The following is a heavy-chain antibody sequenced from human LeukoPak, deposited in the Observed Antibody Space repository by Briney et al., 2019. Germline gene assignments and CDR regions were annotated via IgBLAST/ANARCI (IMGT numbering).Heavy chain of an antibody. Sequence: PGGSLRLSCTASGLTVSSNCMSWVRQAPGKGLEWVSFICSGGNTYYADSVKGRFTISRDNSKNTFHLQMNSLRAEDTAVYYCAKDPHYYGSGSYYKAVDYWGQGTLVTVSS. D-gene: IGHD3-10*01. J-gene: IGHJ4*02. CDR2: ICSGGNT. CDR3: AKDPHYYGSGSYYKAVDY. V-gene: IGHV3-53*05. CDR1: GLTVSSNC.